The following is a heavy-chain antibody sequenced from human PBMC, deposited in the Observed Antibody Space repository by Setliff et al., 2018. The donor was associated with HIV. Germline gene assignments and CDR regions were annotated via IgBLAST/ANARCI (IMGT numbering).Heavy chain of an antibody. Sequence: GASVKVSCKASGYTFTNYFMHWVRQAPGQGLEWMGIIDPSGGSTTYAQKFQGRLTMTRDTSTSTAYMELSSLRSEDTAVYYCARSRSRYYNFWSGYYVPPFDYWGQGTLVTVSS. J-gene: IGHJ4*02. CDR1: GYTFTNYF. D-gene: IGHD3-3*01. CDR2: IDPSGGST. V-gene: IGHV1-46*01. CDR3: ARSRSRYYNFWSGYYVPPFDY.